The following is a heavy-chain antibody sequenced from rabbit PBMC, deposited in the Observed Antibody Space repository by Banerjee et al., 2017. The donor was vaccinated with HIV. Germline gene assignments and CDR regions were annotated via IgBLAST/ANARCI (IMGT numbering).Heavy chain of an antibody. J-gene: IGHJ6*01. D-gene: IGHD1-1*01. CDR3: GRDFSGYWDGMDL. Sequence: QSLEESGGGLVKPGASLTLTCKASGFSFSRGYWICWVRQAPGKGLEWIACISTSTGRTWYASWAKGRFTISKTSSTTVTLQMTSLTATDTATYFCGRDFSGYWDGMDLWGPGTLVTVS. CDR1: GFSFSRGYW. CDR2: ISTSTGRT. V-gene: IGHV1S40*01.